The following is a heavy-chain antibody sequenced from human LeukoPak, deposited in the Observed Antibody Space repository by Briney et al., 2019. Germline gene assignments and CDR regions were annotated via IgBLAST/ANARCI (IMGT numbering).Heavy chain of an antibody. J-gene: IGHJ4*02. D-gene: IGHD3-10*01. CDR2: MNPNSGNT. CDR1: GYTFTNYD. CDR3: ARRSAYGSGSYYVDY. Sequence: ASVKASSKASGYTFTNYDINWVRQATGQGLEWMGWMNPNSGNTGYAQKFQGRVTITRNTSITTTYMELSSLKSEDTAVYYCARRSAYGSGSYYVDYWGQGTLVTVSS. V-gene: IGHV1-8*03.